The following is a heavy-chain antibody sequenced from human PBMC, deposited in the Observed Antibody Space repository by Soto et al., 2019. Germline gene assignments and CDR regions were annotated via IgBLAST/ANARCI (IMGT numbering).Heavy chain of an antibody. CDR2: INAGNGNT. V-gene: IGHV1-3*01. Sequence: ASLKGSCKASGYTFTSYAMHWVRQAPGQRLEWMGWINAGNGNTKYSQKFQGRVTITRDTPASTAYMELSSLRSEDTAVYYCARVRWRGAMEYNWFDPWGQGTLVTVSS. D-gene: IGHD3-16*01. CDR3: ARVRWRGAMEYNWFDP. J-gene: IGHJ5*02. CDR1: GYTFTSYA.